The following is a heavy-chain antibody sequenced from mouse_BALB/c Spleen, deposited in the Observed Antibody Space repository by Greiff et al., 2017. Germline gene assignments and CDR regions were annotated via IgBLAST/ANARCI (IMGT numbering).Heavy chain of an antibody. V-gene: IGHV5-9*03. CDR1: GFTFSSYT. J-gene: IGHJ3*01. Sequence: EVQLVESGGGLVKPGGSLKLSCAASGFTFSSYTMSWVRQTPEKRLEWVATISSGGGNTYYPDSVKGRFTISRDNAKNNLYLQMSSLRSEDTALYYCARYGYDGAWCAYWGQGTLVTVSA. D-gene: IGHD2-2*01. CDR2: ISSGGGNT. CDR3: ARYGYDGAWCAY.